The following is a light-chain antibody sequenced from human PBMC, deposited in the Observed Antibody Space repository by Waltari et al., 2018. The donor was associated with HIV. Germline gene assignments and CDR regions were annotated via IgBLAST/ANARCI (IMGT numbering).Light chain of an antibody. CDR2: RNN. Sequence: QSVLTQPPSASGTPGQRVTISCSGSSSTIGSNDVYWYQQPPGTPPKLLIYRNNQRPSGVPDRFSGSKSGTSASLAISGLRSEDEADYYCAAWDDSLSGWVFGGGTKLTVL. J-gene: IGLJ3*02. CDR3: AAWDDSLSGWV. CDR1: SSTIGSND. V-gene: IGLV1-47*01.